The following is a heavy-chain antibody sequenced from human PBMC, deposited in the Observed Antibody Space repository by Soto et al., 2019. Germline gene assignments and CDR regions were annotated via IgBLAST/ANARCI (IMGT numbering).Heavy chain of an antibody. V-gene: IGHV1-69*01. CDR1: GGTFSSYA. J-gene: IGHJ5*02. CDR2: IIPIFGTA. Sequence: QVQLVQSGAEVKKPGSSVKVSCKASGGTFSSYAISWVRQAPGQGLEWMGGIIPIFGTANYAQKFQGRVTITADESTSTAYMELSRLRSEDTAVYYCAIDYYDSSGSPDWFDPWGQGTLVTVSS. CDR3: AIDYYDSSGSPDWFDP. D-gene: IGHD3-22*01.